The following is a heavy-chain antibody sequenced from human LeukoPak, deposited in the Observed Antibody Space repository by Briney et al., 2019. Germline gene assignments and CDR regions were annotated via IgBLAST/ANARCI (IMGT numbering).Heavy chain of an antibody. CDR2: IYHSGST. CDR1: GYSISSGYY. J-gene: IGHJ4*02. Sequence: SETLSLTCAVSGYSISSGYYWGWIRQPPGKGLEWIGSIYHSGSTYYNPSLKSRVTISVDTSKNQFSLKLSSVTAADTAVYYCARPTREFCSSTSCYGEFDSWGQGTLVTVSS. V-gene: IGHV4-38-2*01. D-gene: IGHD2-2*01. CDR3: ARPTREFCSSTSCYGEFDS.